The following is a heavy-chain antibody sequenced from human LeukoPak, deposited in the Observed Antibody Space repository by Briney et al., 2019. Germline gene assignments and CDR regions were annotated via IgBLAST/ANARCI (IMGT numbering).Heavy chain of an antibody. Sequence: GGSLRLSCAASGFTFSNFGMSWVRQAPGRGLEWVSGISGGGDTTYYAESVKGRFTISRDNSENTVFLQMNSLSAEDTALYYCAKTNGYYDYWGQGTLVAVSS. J-gene: IGHJ4*02. CDR3: AKTNGYYDY. CDR1: GFTFSNFG. V-gene: IGHV3-23*01. CDR2: ISGGGDTT. D-gene: IGHD3-22*01.